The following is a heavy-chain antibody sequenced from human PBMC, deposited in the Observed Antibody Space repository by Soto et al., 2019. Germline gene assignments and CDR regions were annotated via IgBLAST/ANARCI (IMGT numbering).Heavy chain of an antibody. J-gene: IGHJ4*02. CDR3: AREYASSGYVVY. V-gene: IGHV3-30-3*01. CDR1: GFTFSSYA. CDR2: ISYDGSNK. D-gene: IGHD3-22*01. Sequence: GGSLRLSCAASGFTFSSYAMHWVRQAPGKGLEWVAVISYDGSNKYYADSVKGRFTISRDNSKNTLYLQMNSLRAEDTAVYYCAREYASSGYVVYWGQGPLVTV.